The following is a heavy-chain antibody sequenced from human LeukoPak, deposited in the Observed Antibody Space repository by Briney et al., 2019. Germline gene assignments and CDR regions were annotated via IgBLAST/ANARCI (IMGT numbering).Heavy chain of an antibody. CDR3: ASLREGGVAHWFDP. V-gene: IGHV4-39*01. CDR2: IYYSGST. D-gene: IGHD2-15*01. Sequence: SETLSLTCIVSGGSINSRSHDWGWIRQPPGKGLEWIGNIYYSGSTYYNPSLKSRVTISIDTSKNQFSLKLSSVTATDTAVYYCASLREGGVAHWFDPWGQGTLVTVSS. CDR1: GGSINSRSHD. J-gene: IGHJ5*02.